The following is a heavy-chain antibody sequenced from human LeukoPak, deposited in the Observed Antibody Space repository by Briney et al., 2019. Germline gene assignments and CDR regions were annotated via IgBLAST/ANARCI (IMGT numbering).Heavy chain of an antibody. D-gene: IGHD3-9*01. V-gene: IGHV4-59*01. J-gene: IGHJ4*02. CDR3: ARVPLGYDILTGYYFRYFDY. CDR2: IYYSGST. CDR1: GGSISSYY. Sequence: PSETLSLTCTVSGGSISSYYWSWIRQPPGKGLEWIGYIYYSGSTNYNPSLKSRVTISVDTSKNQFSLKLSSVTAADTAVYYCARVPLGYDILTGYYFRYFDYWGQGTLVTVSS.